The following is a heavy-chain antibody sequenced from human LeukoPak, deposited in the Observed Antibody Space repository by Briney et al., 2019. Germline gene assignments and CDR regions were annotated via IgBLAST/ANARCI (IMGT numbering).Heavy chain of an antibody. D-gene: IGHD3-22*01. V-gene: IGHV4-59*01. Sequence: SETLSLTCTGSGGSISSYYWSWLRQPPGKGLEWIGYIYYSGSTNYNPSLKSRVTISVDTSKNQFSLKLSSVTAADTAVYYCARADYYDSSCFDYWGQGTLVTVSS. CDR2: IYYSGST. J-gene: IGHJ4*02. CDR1: GGSISSYY. CDR3: ARADYYDSSCFDY.